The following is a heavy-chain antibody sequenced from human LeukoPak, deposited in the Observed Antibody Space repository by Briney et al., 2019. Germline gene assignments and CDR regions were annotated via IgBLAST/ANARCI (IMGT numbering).Heavy chain of an antibody. Sequence: PGGSLRLSCAASGFTFSSYAMHWVRQAPGKGLEWVAVISYDGSNKYYADSVKGRFTISRDNSKNTLYLQMNSLRAEDTAVYYCAGTDYDILTGYSFQMTTGYYYGMDVWGQGTTVTVSS. J-gene: IGHJ6*02. CDR2: ISYDGSNK. CDR1: GFTFSSYA. V-gene: IGHV3-30-3*01. CDR3: AGTDYDILTGYSFQMTTGYYYGMDV. D-gene: IGHD3-9*01.